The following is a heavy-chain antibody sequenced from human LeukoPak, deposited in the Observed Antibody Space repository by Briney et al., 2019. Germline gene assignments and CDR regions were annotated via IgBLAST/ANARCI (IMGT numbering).Heavy chain of an antibody. CDR2: IYYDGNNK. J-gene: IGHJ4*02. CDR3: ARGTYTSGSHPTYFDY. D-gene: IGHD3-10*01. CDR1: GFSFNNYG. Sequence: TGGSLRLSCAASGFSFNNYGMHWVRQAPGKGLEWMAIIYYDGNNKYYADSVKGRFTISRDNSKNTLYLLMHSLRVEDTAVYYCARGTYTSGSHPTYFDYWGQGTLVTVSS. V-gene: IGHV3-33*01.